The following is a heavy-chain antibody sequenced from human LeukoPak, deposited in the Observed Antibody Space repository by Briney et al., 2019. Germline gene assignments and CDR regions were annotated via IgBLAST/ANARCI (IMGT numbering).Heavy chain of an antibody. CDR1: GGTFSSYA. D-gene: IGHD2-15*01. J-gene: IGHJ4*02. Sequence: SVKVSCKASGGTFSSYAISWVRQAPGQGLEWMGRIIPIFGTANYAQKFQGRVTITTDESTSTAYMELSSLRSEDMAVYYCARGYCSGGSCYSLDYWGQGTLVTVSS. CDR2: IIPIFGTA. CDR3: ARGYCSGGSCYSLDY. V-gene: IGHV1-69*05.